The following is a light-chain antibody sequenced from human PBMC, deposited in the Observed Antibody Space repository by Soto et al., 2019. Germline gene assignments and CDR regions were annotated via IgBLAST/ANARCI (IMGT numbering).Light chain of an antibody. Sequence: DVVMTQSPLSLPVTLGQPASISCRSNQSLVYSDGIAYFSWFQQRPGRSPRRLIYKVSNRDSGVPASFRGSGSGTDFALKISRVEADDVGVYYCMQATHWPITFGQGTRLEIK. CDR1: QSLVYSDGIAY. V-gene: IGKV2-30*01. J-gene: IGKJ5*01. CDR3: MQATHWPIT. CDR2: KVS.